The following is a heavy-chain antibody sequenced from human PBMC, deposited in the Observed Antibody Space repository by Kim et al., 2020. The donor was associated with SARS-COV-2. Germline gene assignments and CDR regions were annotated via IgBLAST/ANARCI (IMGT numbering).Heavy chain of an antibody. V-gene: IGHV3-15*01. D-gene: IGHD3-10*01. J-gene: IGHJ4*02. CDR3: TTEMSSGSWGADY. Sequence: YAAPVKGRFTISRDDSKNTLYLKMNSLKTEDTAVYYCTTEMSSGSWGADYWGQGTLVTVSS.